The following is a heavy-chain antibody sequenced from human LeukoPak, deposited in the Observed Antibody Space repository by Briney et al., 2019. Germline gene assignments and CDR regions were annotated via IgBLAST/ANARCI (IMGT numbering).Heavy chain of an antibody. CDR1: GFTFSTNG. CDR3: GRELSVVMVAAAVDC. CDR2: IHTNGVNT. D-gene: IGHD2-15*01. J-gene: IGHJ4*02. V-gene: IGHV3-23*01. Sequence: AGSLTLSCAASGFTFSTNGMSWIRQAPGKGLEWVSGIHTNGVNTYYTNSVKGRFTVSRDNTKNTLYLQMNTVRDEDAVVYYCGRELSVVMVAAAVDCWGRGTLVSVFS.